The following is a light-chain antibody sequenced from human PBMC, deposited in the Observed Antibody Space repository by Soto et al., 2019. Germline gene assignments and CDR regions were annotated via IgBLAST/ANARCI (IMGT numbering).Light chain of an antibody. Sequence: QSVLTQPASVSGSPGQSITISCTGTSSDVGTYRLVSWYQRHPGKAPKLMIYEVTKRPSGVSNRFSGSKSGNTASLTISGLQAEDEADYYCCSYAGTSTYVFGTGTKVTVL. CDR3: CSYAGTSTYV. CDR2: EVT. V-gene: IGLV2-23*02. CDR1: SSDVGTYRL. J-gene: IGLJ1*01.